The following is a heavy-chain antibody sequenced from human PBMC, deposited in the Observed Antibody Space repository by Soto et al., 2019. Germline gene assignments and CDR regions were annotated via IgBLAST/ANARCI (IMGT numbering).Heavy chain of an antibody. Sequence: QVQLQASGPGLVKPSGTLSLTCAVSGGSISSSNCWSWVRQPPGKGLEWIGDIYHSGSANYNPSLKSRVTISVHKSNNQFSLKLSSVTAADTAVYYCARGEGRFYSGMDVWGQGTTVTVSS. J-gene: IGHJ6*02. CDR2: IYHSGSA. CDR3: ARGEGRFYSGMDV. V-gene: IGHV4-4*02. CDR1: GGSISSSNC.